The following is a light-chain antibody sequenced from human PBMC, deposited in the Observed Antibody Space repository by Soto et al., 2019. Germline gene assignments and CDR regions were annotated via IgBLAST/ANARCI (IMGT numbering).Light chain of an antibody. J-gene: IGKJ4*01. V-gene: IGKV3-11*01. Sequence: EIVLTQSPATLSLSPGERATLSCRASQSVGHYLAWYQQKPGQAPRLLIYDASNRATGIPARFSGSGSGTDFTLTISSLEPEDFAVYYCHQRSNWPPLTFGGGTKVEIK. CDR3: HQRSNWPPLT. CDR2: DAS. CDR1: QSVGHY.